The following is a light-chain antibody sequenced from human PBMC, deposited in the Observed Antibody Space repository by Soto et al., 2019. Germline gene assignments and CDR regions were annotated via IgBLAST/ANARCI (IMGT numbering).Light chain of an antibody. Sequence: IQRTQSPSTLSASVGDRATITCRASQSIRYWVAWYQHKPGKAPKLLIYDDSTLESGLPTRFSGSGSGTEFTLTISSLHPDDFATYYCQQYNILSTFGQGTKVEIK. CDR1: QSIRYW. V-gene: IGKV1-5*01. CDR2: DDS. CDR3: QQYNILST. J-gene: IGKJ1*01.